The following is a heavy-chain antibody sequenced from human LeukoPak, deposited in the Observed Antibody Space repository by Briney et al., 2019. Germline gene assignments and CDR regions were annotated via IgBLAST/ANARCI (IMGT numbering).Heavy chain of an antibody. CDR1: GFTFSNYA. J-gene: IGHJ4*02. D-gene: IGHD2-15*01. Sequence: GGSLRLSCAASGFTFSNYAMSWVRQAPGKGLEWVSGISGSGDSTYYGDSVKGRFTISRDNSKNTLYLQMNSLRAEDTAVYYCAKDYGGSYWGQGTLVTVSS. V-gene: IGHV3-23*01. CDR3: AKDYGGSY. CDR2: ISGSGDST.